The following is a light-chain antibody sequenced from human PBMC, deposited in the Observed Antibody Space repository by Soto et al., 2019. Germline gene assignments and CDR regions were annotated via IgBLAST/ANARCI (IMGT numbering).Light chain of an antibody. CDR2: AVT. V-gene: IGLV2-14*01. Sequence: QSVLTQPASVSGYPGQSITISCTGTSSDVGGYNYVSWYQQHPGKAPKLMIYAVTDRPSGVSSRFSGSKSGNTASLTISGLQAEDEADYYCSSYTSSSSYVFGTGTKVTVL. CDR1: SSDVGGYNY. J-gene: IGLJ1*01. CDR3: SSYTSSSSYV.